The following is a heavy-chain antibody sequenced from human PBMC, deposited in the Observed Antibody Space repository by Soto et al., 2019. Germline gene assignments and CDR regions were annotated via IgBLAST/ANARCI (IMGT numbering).Heavy chain of an antibody. Sequence: PSETLALTCAVSRDSISTSRFSWAWISQPPGEGLEWIGSIYHTGNAYYNPSLKSRVTISVDTSKNQFSLKVTSVTAADTALYYCARDYCVSRDYTTNWFDPWGQGTLVTVS. V-gene: IGHV4-39*01. CDR1: RDSISTSRFS. J-gene: IGHJ5*02. CDR2: IYHTGNA. CDR3: ARDYCVSRDYTTNWFDP. D-gene: IGHD3-22*01.